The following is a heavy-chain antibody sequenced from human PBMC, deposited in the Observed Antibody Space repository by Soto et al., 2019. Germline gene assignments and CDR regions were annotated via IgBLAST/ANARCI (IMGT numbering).Heavy chain of an antibody. Sequence: SETLSLTCTVSGGSISSYYWSWIRQPPGKGLEWIGYIYCSGSTNYNPSLKSRVTISVDTSKNQFSLKLSSVTAADTAVYYCASSGGYDLFDYWGQGTLVTVSS. J-gene: IGHJ4*02. CDR1: GGSISSYY. CDR3: ASSGGYDLFDY. D-gene: IGHD5-12*01. CDR2: IYCSGST. V-gene: IGHV4-59*01.